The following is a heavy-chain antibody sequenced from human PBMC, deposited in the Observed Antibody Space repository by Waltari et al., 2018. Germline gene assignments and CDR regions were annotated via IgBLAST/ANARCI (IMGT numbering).Heavy chain of an antibody. D-gene: IGHD3-3*01. J-gene: IGHJ4*02. Sequence: QMELQESGPRLVKPSETLSLTCNVPGHSISGSRNHWAWLRQPPGKNLQWIGSIYYSGTTYYNPSLKGRFAISVDTSRNQFSLNVNSVTAADTGIYYCARQLRFVDWIPRYFDSWGRGTLATVSS. CDR1: GHSISGSRNH. CDR2: IYYSGTT. V-gene: IGHV4-39*01. CDR3: ARQLRFVDWIPRYFDS.